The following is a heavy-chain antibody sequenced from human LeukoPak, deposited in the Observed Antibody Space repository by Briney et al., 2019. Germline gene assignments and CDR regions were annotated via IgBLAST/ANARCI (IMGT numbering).Heavy chain of an antibody. CDR1: GFTVSTNY. Sequence: GGSLRLSCTASGFTVSTNYMNWVRQAPGKGLEWVSLMYAGGNTYYADSVEGRFTISRDTSKNTLYPQMNSLRTEDSALYYCAKDIKGYSSAYALDVWGRGTTVTVSS. CDR3: AKDIKGYSSAYALDV. J-gene: IGHJ6*02. V-gene: IGHV3-53*05. CDR2: MYAGGNT. D-gene: IGHD5-18*01.